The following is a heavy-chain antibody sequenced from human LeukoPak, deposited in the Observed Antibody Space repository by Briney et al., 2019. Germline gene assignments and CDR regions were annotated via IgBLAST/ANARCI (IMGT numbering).Heavy chain of an antibody. V-gene: IGHV3-48*01. Sequence: GGSLRLSCAASGFTFSRDSMNWVRQAPGKGLEWVSYINGGGSPIYYADSVRGRFTISRDNAKNSLYLQMNSLRAEDTAVYYCARGPVSSSGFFGYWGQGTLVTVSS. CDR2: INGGGSPI. D-gene: IGHD6-19*01. CDR3: ARGPVSSSGFFGY. CDR1: GFTFSRDS. J-gene: IGHJ4*02.